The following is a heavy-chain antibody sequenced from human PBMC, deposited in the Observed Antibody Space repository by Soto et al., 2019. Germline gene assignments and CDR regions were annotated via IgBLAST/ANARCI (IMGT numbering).Heavy chain of an antibody. J-gene: IGHJ5*02. Sequence: ASVKVSCKASGYTFTSYGISWVRQAPGQGLEWMGWISAYNGNTNYAQKLQGRVTMTTDTSTSTAYMELRSLRSDDTAVYYCARVCRRTISAVVIMGSNWFDPWGQGTLVTVSS. CDR1: GYTFTSYG. V-gene: IGHV1-18*04. CDR2: ISAYNGNT. D-gene: IGHD3-3*01. CDR3: ARVCRRTISAVVIMGSNWFDP.